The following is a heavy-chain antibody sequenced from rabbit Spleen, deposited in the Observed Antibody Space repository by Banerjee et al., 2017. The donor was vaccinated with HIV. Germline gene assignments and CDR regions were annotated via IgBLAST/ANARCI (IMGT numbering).Heavy chain of an antibody. D-gene: IGHD4-1*01. V-gene: IGHV1S45*01. CDR3: ARDLAGAIGWNFYL. CDR2: INIVTGKS. CDR1: GVSLNDKDV. Sequence: QEQLEESGGGLVKPEGSLTLTCTASGVSLNDKDVMCWVRQAPGKGLEWIACINIVTGKSVYASWAKGRFTMSRTSSTTVTLQMTSLTAADTATYFCARDLAGAIGWNFYLWGPGTLVTVS. J-gene: IGHJ6*01.